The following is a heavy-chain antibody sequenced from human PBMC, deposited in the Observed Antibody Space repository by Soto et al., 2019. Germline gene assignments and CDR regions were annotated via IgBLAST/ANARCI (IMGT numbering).Heavy chain of an antibody. CDR3: XXXXXXGXXTAYGY. J-gene: IGHJ4*02. V-gene: IGHV1-18*01. CDR1: GYTFTNFG. CDR2: IGADNRDT. D-gene: IGHD2-21*02. Sequence: QVQLVQSGAEVKKPGASVKVSCKASGYTFTNFGISWMRQAPGQGLEWMGWIGADNRDTNYAQNLQARLTMTTDTSTNTAYMELXSLXXXXXXXXXXXXXXXXGXXTAYGYWGQGTLVTVXS.